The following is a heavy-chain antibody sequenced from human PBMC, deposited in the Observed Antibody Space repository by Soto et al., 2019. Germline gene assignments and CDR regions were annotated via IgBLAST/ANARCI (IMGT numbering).Heavy chain of an antibody. J-gene: IGHJ5*02. CDR3: SRRAPEGFDP. CDR2: IDYRGTI. V-gene: IGHV4-39*02. CDR1: GGSIATSSYF. Sequence: ETLSLTGTVPGGSIATSSYFWAWIRRPPGKGLEWIGSIDYRGTIYNNPSLKSRVTISVDTSKNHFSLKLDSVTAADTDLYYCSRRAPEGFDPWGQGTLVTVYS.